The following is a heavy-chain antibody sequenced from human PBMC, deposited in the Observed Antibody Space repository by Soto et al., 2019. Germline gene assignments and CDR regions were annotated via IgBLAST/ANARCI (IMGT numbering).Heavy chain of an antibody. CDR3: AHAYGGRSLY. Sequence: QLTLKESGPTLVKPTQTLTLTCNFSGFSLTTDRVGVGWIRQPPGEALEWLAVIYWDDSKTYRPSLESRLTITKDTSKNQVALTMTNMDSLDTATYYCAHAYGGRSLYWGQGTLVTVSS. D-gene: IGHD1-26*01. J-gene: IGHJ4*02. V-gene: IGHV2-5*02. CDR1: GFSLTTDRVG. CDR2: IYWDDSK.